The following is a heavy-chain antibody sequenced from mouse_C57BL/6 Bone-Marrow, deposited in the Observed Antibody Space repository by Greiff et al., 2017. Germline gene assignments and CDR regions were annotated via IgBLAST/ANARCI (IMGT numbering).Heavy chain of an antibody. CDR1: GYTFTSYC. Sequence: VQLQQSGAELVKPGASVKLSCKASGYTFTSYCMQWVKQRPGQGLEWIGEIDPSDSYTNYNQKFKGKATLTVDTSSSTAYLQLSSLTSEDSAVYYCAIYFDYWGQGTTLTVSS. J-gene: IGHJ2*01. CDR2: IDPSDSYT. V-gene: IGHV1-50*01. CDR3: AIYFDY.